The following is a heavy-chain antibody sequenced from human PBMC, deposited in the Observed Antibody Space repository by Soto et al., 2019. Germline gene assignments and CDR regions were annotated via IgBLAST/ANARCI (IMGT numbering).Heavy chain of an antibody. Sequence: GASVKVSCKASGVTFSSHAISWVRQAPLQVLEWMVGIIPIFGTANYAQKFQGRVTITADEYTSTAYMELSSLRSEDTAVYYCARSMGIAAAGPYYYYYGMDVWGQGTKLTASS. D-gene: IGHD6-13*01. CDR1: GVTFSSHA. CDR2: IIPIFGTA. J-gene: IGHJ6*01. V-gene: IGHV1-69*13. CDR3: ARSMGIAAAGPYYYYYGMDV.